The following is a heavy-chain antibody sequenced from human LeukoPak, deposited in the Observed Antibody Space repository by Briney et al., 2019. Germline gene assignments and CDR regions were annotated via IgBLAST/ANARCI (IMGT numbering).Heavy chain of an antibody. V-gene: IGHV1-3*04. CDR1: GYTFTSYA. CDR2: INTGNGNT. Sequence: ASVKVSCKASGYTFTSYAMHWVRQAPGQRLEWMGWINTGNGNTKYSQKFQGRVTITRDTSAGTAYMELSSLRSEDTAVYYCARGGRRYFDYFDYWGQGTLVTVSS. D-gene: IGHD3-9*01. J-gene: IGHJ4*02. CDR3: ARGGRRYFDYFDY.